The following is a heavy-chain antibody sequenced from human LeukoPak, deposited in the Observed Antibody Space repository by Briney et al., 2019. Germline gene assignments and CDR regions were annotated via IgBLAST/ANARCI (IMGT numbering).Heavy chain of an antibody. CDR2: VYSSGAT. V-gene: IGHV4-4*07. J-gene: IGHJ4*02. Sequence: PSETLSLTCTVSDASVTTYSWSWLRQPAGKGLEWIGRVYSSGATKYNPSLKSRVTISADTSKNQFSLKLPSVTAADTAVYYCARDRAYGDHYFDYWGQGTLVTVSS. CDR3: ARDRAYGDHYFDY. D-gene: IGHD4-17*01. CDR1: DASVTTYS.